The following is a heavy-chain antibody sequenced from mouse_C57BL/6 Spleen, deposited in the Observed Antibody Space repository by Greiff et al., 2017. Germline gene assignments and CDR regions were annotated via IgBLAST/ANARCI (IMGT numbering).Heavy chain of an antibody. CDR1: GYSFTGYF. D-gene: IGHD1-1*01. J-gene: IGHJ2*01. V-gene: IGHV1-20*01. CDR3: ARNYYGSEDYFDY. CDR2: INPYNGDT. Sequence: EVQLQESGPELVKPGDSVKISCKASGYSFTGYFMNWVMQSHGKSLEWIGRINPYNGDTFYNQKFKGQATLTVDKSSSTAHMELRSLTSEDSAVYYCARNYYGSEDYFDYWGQGTTLTVSS.